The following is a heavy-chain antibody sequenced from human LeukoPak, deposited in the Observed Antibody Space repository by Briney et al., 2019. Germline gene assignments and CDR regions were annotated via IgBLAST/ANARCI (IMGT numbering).Heavy chain of an antibody. CDR1: GGTFSSFT. J-gene: IGHJ4*02. Sequence: GASVKVSCKTSGGTFSSFTISWMRQARGQGREWMGGIIPIFGTANYAQKFQGRVTVTADESTSTAYMELSILRSEDTAVYYCARGYTQAAPYFDYWGQGTLVTVSS. CDR3: ARGYTQAAPYFDY. V-gene: IGHV1-69*13. CDR2: IIPIFGTA. D-gene: IGHD2-15*01.